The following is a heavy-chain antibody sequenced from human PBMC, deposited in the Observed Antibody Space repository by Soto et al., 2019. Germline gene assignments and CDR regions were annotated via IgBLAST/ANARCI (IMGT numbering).Heavy chain of an antibody. CDR1: GGTFSSYA. D-gene: IGHD2-2*01. V-gene: IGHV1-69*13. Sequence: SVKVSCKASGGTFSSYAISWVRQAPGQGLEWMGGIIPIFGTANYAQKFQGRVTITADESTSTAYMELSSLRSEDTAVYYCARESGVVVPAAPYNWFDPWGQGTLVTVSS. J-gene: IGHJ5*02. CDR2: IIPIFGTA. CDR3: ARESGVVVPAAPYNWFDP.